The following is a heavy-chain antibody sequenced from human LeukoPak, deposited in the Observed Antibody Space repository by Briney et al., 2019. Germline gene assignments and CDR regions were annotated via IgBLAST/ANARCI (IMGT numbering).Heavy chain of an antibody. Sequence: GASVKVSCKASGYTFTGYYMHWVRQAPGQGLEWMGWINPNSGGTNYAQKFQGRVTMTRDTSISTAYMELSRLRSDDTAVYYCARERTLYCSSTSCLLHAFDIWGQGTMVTVSS. CDR2: INPNSGGT. J-gene: IGHJ3*02. D-gene: IGHD2-2*01. V-gene: IGHV1-2*02. CDR1: GYTFTGYY. CDR3: ARERTLYCSSTSCLLHAFDI.